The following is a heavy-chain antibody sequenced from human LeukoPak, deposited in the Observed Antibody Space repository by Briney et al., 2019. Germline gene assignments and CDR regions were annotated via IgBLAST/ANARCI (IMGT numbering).Heavy chain of an antibody. V-gene: IGHV4-31*03. Sequence: PSQTLSLTCTVSGGSISSGGYYWSWIRQHPGKGLEWIGYIYYSGSTYYNPSLKSRVTISVDTSKNQFSLKLSSVTAAATAVYYCAREYYDSSGYYYFDYWGQGTLVTVSS. CDR2: IYYSGST. D-gene: IGHD3-22*01. CDR1: GGSISSGGYY. J-gene: IGHJ4*02. CDR3: AREYYDSSGYYYFDY.